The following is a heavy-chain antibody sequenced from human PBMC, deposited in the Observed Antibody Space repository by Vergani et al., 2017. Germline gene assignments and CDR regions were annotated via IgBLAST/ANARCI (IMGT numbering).Heavy chain of an antibody. CDR2: INTNTGNP. V-gene: IGHV7-4-1*02. J-gene: IGHJ5*02. CDR3: ARGRCSSTSCYAGWWFDP. Sequence: QVQLVQSGSELKKPGASVKVSCKASGYTLSRYSIYWVRQAPGQGLEWMGWINTNTGNPTYAQGFTGRFVFSLDTSVSTAYLQISSLKAEDTAVYYCARGRCSSTSCYAGWWFDPWGQGTLVTVSS. D-gene: IGHD2-2*01. CDR1: GYTLSRYS.